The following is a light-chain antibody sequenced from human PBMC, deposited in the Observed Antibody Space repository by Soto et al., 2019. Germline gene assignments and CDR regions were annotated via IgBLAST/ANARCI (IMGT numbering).Light chain of an antibody. V-gene: IGLV2-14*01. Sequence: QSALTQPASVSGSPGQSITISCTGTSTDVGGYKYVSWYQQHPGKAPKLMIYDVTSRPSGISNRFSGSKSGNTAFLIISGLQAEDEADYYCISYTSSDTYVFVTGTKVTVL. CDR1: STDVGGYKY. J-gene: IGLJ1*01. CDR2: DVT. CDR3: ISYTSSDTYV.